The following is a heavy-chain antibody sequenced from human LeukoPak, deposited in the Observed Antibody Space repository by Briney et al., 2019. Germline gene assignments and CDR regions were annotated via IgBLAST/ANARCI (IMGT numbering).Heavy chain of an antibody. CDR3: ARPYYYDSRYYPEGEAFGI. CDR1: GYTFTGYY. V-gene: IGHV1-2*02. J-gene: IGHJ3*02. D-gene: IGHD3-22*01. Sequence: ASVKVSCKASGYTFTGYYMHWVRQAPGQGLEWMGWINPNSGGTNYAQKFQGRVTMTRDTSISTAYMELSRLRSDDTAVYYCARPYYYDSRYYPEGEAFGIWGQGTMVTVSS. CDR2: INPNSGGT.